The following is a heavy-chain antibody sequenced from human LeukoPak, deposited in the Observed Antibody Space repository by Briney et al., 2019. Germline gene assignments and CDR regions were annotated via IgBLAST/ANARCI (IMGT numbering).Heavy chain of an antibody. Sequence: SETLSLTCTVSGASISSGAYDWIWIRQCPGKGLEWIGHIFLCGTTFFNPSLTSRLTISAHMSKNQFFLTLTSVTAADAAVYYCARGGTISNVWGDYNWVDPWGQGTLVTVSS. J-gene: IGHJ5*02. V-gene: IGHV4-31*03. CDR1: GASISSGAYD. D-gene: IGHD3-9*01. CDR2: IFLCGTT. CDR3: ARGGTISNVWGDYNWVDP.